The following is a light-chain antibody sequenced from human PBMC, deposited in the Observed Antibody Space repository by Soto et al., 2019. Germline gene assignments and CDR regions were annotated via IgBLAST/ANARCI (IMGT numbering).Light chain of an antibody. CDR3: QQRSNWL. CDR2: DAS. J-gene: IGKJ3*01. CDR1: QSVSNY. Sequence: ENVFTQSPATLSLSPVGRATLSCRASQSVSNYVAWYQQKPGQAPRLLIYDASNRATGIPARFSGSGSGTDFTLTISSLEPEDFAVYYCQQRSNWLFGPGTKVDI. V-gene: IGKV3-11*01.